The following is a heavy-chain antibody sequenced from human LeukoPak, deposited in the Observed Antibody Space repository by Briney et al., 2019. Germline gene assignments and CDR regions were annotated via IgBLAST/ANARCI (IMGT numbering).Heavy chain of an antibody. Sequence: GGSLRLSCAASGFTFSSYSMNWVRQAPGKGLEWVSYISSSSSTIYYADSAKGRFTISRDNAKNSLYLQMNSLRAEDTAVYYCARVGPTALDYWGQGTLVTVSS. D-gene: IGHD2-2*01. CDR3: ARVGPTALDY. CDR1: GFTFSSYS. J-gene: IGHJ4*02. CDR2: ISSSSSTI. V-gene: IGHV3-48*01.